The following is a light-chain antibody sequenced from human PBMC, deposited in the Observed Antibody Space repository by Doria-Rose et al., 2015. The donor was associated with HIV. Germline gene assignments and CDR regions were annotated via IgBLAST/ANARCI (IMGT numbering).Light chain of an antibody. CDR3: HQSFSTPPMFT. Sequence: DIRLTQSPSSLSASVGDRVTITCRVSQTISIYLNWYLQKPGKAPELLIYAASSLQSGVPSRFSGSGSGTDFTLTISSLQPEDFGTYYCHQSFSTPPMFTFGQGTKVEIK. CDR2: AAS. V-gene: IGKV1-39*01. J-gene: IGKJ2*01. CDR1: QTISIY.